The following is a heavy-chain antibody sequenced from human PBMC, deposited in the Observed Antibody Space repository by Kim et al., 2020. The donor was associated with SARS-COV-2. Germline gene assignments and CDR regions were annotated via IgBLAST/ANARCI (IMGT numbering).Heavy chain of an antibody. V-gene: IGHV3-30*18. CDR1: GFTFSSYG. J-gene: IGHJ5*02. Sequence: GGSLRLSCAASGFTFSSYGMHWVRQAPGKGLEWVAVISYDGSNKYYADSVKGRFTISRDNSKNTLYLQMNSLRAEDTAVYYCAKDRVIAAAGTTDWFDPWGQGTLVTVSS. CDR2: ISYDGSNK. D-gene: IGHD6-13*01. CDR3: AKDRVIAAAGTTDWFDP.